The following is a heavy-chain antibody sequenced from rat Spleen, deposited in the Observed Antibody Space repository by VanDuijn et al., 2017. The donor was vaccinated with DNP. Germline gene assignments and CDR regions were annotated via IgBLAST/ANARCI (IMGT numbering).Heavy chain of an antibody. CDR3: TRVYYSAEDWFAY. D-gene: IGHD1-1*01. Sequence: QVQLKESGPGLVQPSQTLTLSCDVSGFSLTNYGVTWVRQPPGKGLEWIGAVWSGGSRDYNSALKSRLIISRDTSKGQVLLKMNSLQTEDTAIYFCTRVYYSAEDWFAYWGQGTLVTVSS. CDR1: GFSLTNYG. V-gene: IGHV2-15*01. CDR2: VWSGGSR. J-gene: IGHJ3*01.